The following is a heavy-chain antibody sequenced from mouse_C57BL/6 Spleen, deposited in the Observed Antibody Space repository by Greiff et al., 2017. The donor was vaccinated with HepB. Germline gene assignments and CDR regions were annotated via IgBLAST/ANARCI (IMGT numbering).Heavy chain of an antibody. D-gene: IGHD2-4*01. Sequence: EVQLQQSGPVLVKPGASVKMSCKASGYTFTDYYMNWVKQSHGKSLEWIGVINPYNGGTSYNQKFKGKATLTVDKSSSTAYMELNSLTSEDSAVYYCARWELEDYRYFDVWGTGTTVTVSS. CDR3: ARWELEDYRYFDV. CDR2: INPYNGGT. V-gene: IGHV1-19*01. J-gene: IGHJ1*03. CDR1: GYTFTDYY.